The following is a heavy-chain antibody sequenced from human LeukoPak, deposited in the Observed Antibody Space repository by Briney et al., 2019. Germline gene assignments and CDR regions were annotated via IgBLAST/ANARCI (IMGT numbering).Heavy chain of an antibody. D-gene: IGHD5-24*01. J-gene: IGHJ4*02. CDR3: ARVVWLQTPSIDY. CDR1: GYSISSGYY. V-gene: IGHV4-38-2*02. CDR2: IYHSGST. Sequence: EASETLSLTCTVSGYSISSGYYWGWIRQPPGKGLEWIGSIYHSGSTYYNPSLKSRVTISVDTSKNQFSLKLSSVTAADTAVYYCARVVWLQTPSIDYWGQGTLVTVSS.